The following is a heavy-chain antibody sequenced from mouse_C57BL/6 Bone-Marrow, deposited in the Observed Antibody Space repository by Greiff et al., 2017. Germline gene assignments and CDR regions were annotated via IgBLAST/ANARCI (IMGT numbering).Heavy chain of an antibody. V-gene: IGHV14-4*01. CDR1: GFNIKDDY. CDR2: IDPENGDT. Sequence: EVQLQQSGAELVRPGASVKLSCTASGFNIKDDYMHWVKQRPEQGLEWIGWIDPENGDTEYASKFQGKATITANTSSNTAYLQLSSLTSEDTAVYYCTTEGFFGYWCQGTTLTVSS. CDR3: TTEGFFGY. D-gene: IGHD3-3*01. J-gene: IGHJ2*01.